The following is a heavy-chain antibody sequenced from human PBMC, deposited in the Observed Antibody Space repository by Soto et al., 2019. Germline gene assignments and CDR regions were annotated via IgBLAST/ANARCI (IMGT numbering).Heavy chain of an antibody. CDR3: ARKTYDSGYFDY. J-gene: IGHJ4*02. D-gene: IGHD3-22*01. CDR1: GGSISTSNW. Sequence: QVQLQESGPGLVKPSGTLSLTCAVSGGSISTSNWWSWVRQPPGKGLEWIGEIYHGGSTNYNPSLKSRVIILVDKSKNQFSLKLSSVSAADTAVYYCARKTYDSGYFDYWGQGNLVTVSS. CDR2: IYHGGST. V-gene: IGHV4-4*02.